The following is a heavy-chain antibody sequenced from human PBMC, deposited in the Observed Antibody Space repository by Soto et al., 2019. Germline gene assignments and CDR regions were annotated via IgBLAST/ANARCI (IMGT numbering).Heavy chain of an antibody. J-gene: IGHJ6*02. CDR1: GFTFSSYA. D-gene: IGHD2-2*01. CDR2: ISGSGGST. CDR3: AKVPIVPATNYYYGMDV. V-gene: IGHV3-23*01. Sequence: EVQLLESGGGLVQPGGSLRLSCAASGFTFSSYAMSWVRQAPGKGLEWVSAISGSGGSTYYADSVKGRFTISRDNSKNTLYLQMNSLRAEDTAVYYCAKVPIVPATNYYYGMDVWGQGTTVTDSS.